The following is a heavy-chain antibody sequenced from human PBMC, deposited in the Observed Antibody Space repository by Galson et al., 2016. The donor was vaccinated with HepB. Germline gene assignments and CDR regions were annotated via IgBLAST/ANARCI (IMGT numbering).Heavy chain of an antibody. CDR2: ISDSSTYI. CDR1: GLTLSNYN. D-gene: IGHD1-26*01. V-gene: IGHV3-21*01. CDR3: AAERFSGGPLEY. J-gene: IGHJ4*02. Sequence: SLRLSCAVSGLTLSNYNMNWVRQAPGKGLEWVAFISDSSTYISYGETMKGRFTVSRDNAKNSLYLQMNSLSAEDMGLYYCAAERFSGGPLEYWGQGTLVTVSS.